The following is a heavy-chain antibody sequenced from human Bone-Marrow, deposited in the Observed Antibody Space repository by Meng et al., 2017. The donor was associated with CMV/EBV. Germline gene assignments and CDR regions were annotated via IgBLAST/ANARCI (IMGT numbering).Heavy chain of an antibody. J-gene: IGHJ6*02. V-gene: IGHV1-46*01. D-gene: IGHD3-10*02. Sequence: ASVKVSCKASGYTFTNHYMHWVRQAPGQGLEWMGIINPSADSTNYAQKFQGRVTMTRDTATSTVYMELSSLRSDDTAVYYCARDPLFSGHGYYGMDVWGQGTTVTVSS. CDR1: GYTFTNHY. CDR3: ARDPLFSGHGYYGMDV. CDR2: INPSADST.